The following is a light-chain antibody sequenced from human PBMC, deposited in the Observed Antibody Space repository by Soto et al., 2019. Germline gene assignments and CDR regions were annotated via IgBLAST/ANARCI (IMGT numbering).Light chain of an antibody. J-gene: IGLJ3*02. V-gene: IGLV2-14*01. CDR3: SSFTSSHTGV. CDR2: QVS. CDR1: SSDVGGYNY. Sequence: QSALTQPASVSGSPGQSITISCTATSSDVGGYNYVSWYQQHPGKAPKLMIYQVSNRPSGVSDRFSGSKSGNTASLTISGLQPEDEADYYCSSFTSSHTGVFGGGTQLTVL.